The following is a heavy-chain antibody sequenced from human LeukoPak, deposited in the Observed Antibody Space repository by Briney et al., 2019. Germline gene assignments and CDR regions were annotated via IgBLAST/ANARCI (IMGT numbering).Heavy chain of an antibody. CDR3: AKESRTSSWANDAFDL. CDR1: EFTFSSYA. V-gene: IGHV3-23*01. D-gene: IGHD6-13*01. J-gene: IGHJ3*01. CDR2: IIGSGAYT. Sequence: QPGGSLRLSCAASEFTFSSYAMSWVRRAPGKGLEWISAIIGSGAYTYYAASEKGRFTISRDNSKNTLYLQMNSLRPEDTALYYCAKESRTSSWANDAFDLWGQGTMVTVSS.